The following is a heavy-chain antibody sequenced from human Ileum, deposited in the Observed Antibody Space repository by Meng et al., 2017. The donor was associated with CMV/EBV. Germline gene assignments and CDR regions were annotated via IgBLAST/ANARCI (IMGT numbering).Heavy chain of an antibody. J-gene: IGHJ4*02. V-gene: IGHV4-34*01. CDR3: ARGLASGWPDY. D-gene: IGHD3-10*01. Sequence: VQVQQWGGGQLKPSETLSLTCAIYCGSYSGYYWTWFRQPPGKELEWIGEITQSGTTGTTNNPSLKSRVTLSVDTSNSQFSLKMTSVTAADTAVYYCARGLASGWPDYWGQGTLVTVSS. CDR2: ITQSGTTGT. CDR1: CGSYSGYY.